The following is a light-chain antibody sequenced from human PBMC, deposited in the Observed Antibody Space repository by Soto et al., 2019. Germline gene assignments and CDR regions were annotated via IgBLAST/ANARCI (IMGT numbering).Light chain of an antibody. CDR2: AAS. CDR3: QQSYRTPLT. V-gene: IGKV1-39*01. CDR1: ESVYRY. Sequence: DIQMTQSPSSLSASVGDRVTITCPASESVYRYLNWYQQKPGRAPNLLIYAASNLHSGVPSRFSGSGSGTDFTLTIANLRAEDFATYSCQQSYRTPLTFGGGTKVEI. J-gene: IGKJ4*01.